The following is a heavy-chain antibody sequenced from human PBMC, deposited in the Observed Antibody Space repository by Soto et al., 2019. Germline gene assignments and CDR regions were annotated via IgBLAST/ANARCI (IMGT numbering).Heavy chain of an antibody. J-gene: IGHJ5*02. CDR2: IHDSGST. Sequence: SETLSLTCTVPGASISTYYWSRVRQPPGKGLEWIGYIHDSGSTYYNPSLKSRVTMSLDTSRNQFFLQLNSVTAADTAVYYCARESAGSGKNNWFDPWGQGMLVTVS. V-gene: IGHV4-59*01. CDR1: GASISTYY. CDR3: ARESAGSGKNNWFDP. D-gene: IGHD3-10*01.